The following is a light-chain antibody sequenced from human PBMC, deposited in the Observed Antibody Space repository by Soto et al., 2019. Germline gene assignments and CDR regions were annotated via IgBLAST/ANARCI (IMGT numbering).Light chain of an antibody. CDR3: QHYGSSWT. J-gene: IGKJ1*01. Sequence: EIVLTQSPATLSLSPGERGTLSCRASQSVSSSYLAWYQQKAGQAPRLLIYGSSSRATGIPDRFSGSGSGTDFTLTISRLEPEDFAVYYCQHYGSSWTFGQGTKVDIK. CDR2: GSS. CDR1: QSVSSSY. V-gene: IGKV3-20*01.